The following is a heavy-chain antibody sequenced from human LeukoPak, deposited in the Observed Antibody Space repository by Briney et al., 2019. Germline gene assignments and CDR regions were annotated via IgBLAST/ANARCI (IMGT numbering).Heavy chain of an antibody. D-gene: IGHD2-15*01. CDR1: GFSFSDYY. CDR3: ARDNGGDIVY. V-gene: IGHV3-11*01. Sequence: GGSLRLSCAASGFSFSDYYMSWIRQAPGKGLEWVSFISSGGTTIHYADSVKGRFTISRDNAKNSLFLQMNSLRAEDAAVYYCARDNGGDIVYWSQGTLVTVSS. CDR2: ISSGGTTI. J-gene: IGHJ4*02.